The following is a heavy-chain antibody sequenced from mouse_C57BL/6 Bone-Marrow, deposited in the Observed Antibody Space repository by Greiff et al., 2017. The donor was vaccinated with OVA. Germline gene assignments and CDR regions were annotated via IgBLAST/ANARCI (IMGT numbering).Heavy chain of an antibody. CDR2: INPSTGGT. J-gene: IGHJ4*01. Sequence: EVQLQQSGPELVKPGASVKISCKASGYSFTGYYMNWVKQSPEKSLEWIGEINPSTGGTTYNQKFKAKATLTVDKSSSTAYMQLKSLTSEDSAVYYCAPNWDVGAMDYWGQGTSVTVSS. CDR1: GYSFTGYY. D-gene: IGHD4-1*01. V-gene: IGHV1-42*01. CDR3: APNWDVGAMDY.